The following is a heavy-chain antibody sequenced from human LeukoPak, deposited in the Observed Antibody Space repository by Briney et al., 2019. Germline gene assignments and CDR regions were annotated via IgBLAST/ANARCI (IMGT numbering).Heavy chain of an antibody. J-gene: IGHJ4*02. CDR2: IYSGGST. CDR3: ASLRGYCSSTSCYNY. CDR1: GSTVSSNY. Sequence: GGSLRLSCAASGSTVSSNYMSWVRQAPGKGLEWVSVIYSGGSTYYADSVKGRSTISRDNSKNTLYLQMNSLRAEDTAVYYCASLRGYCSSTSCYNYWGQGTLVTVSS. D-gene: IGHD2-2*02. V-gene: IGHV3-53*01.